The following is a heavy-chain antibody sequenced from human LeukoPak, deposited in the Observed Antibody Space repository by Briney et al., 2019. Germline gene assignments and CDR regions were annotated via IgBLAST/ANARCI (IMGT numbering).Heavy chain of an antibody. CDR1: GGSFSGYY. D-gene: IGHD1-14*01. V-gene: IGHV4-34*01. Sequence: SETLSLTCAVYGGSFSGYYWSWIRQPPGKELEWIGEINHSGSTNYNPSLKSRVTISVDTSKNQFSLKLSSVTAADTAVYYCARRNWNHGRLFDYWGQGTLVTVSS. CDR3: ARRNWNHGRLFDY. J-gene: IGHJ4*02. CDR2: INHSGST.